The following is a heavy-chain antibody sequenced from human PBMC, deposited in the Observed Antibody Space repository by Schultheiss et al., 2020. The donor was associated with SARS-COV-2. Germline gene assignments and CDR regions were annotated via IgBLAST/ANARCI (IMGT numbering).Heavy chain of an antibody. V-gene: IGHV1-18*01. CDR3: ARDQSAVAVGENWFDP. Sequence: VKVSCKASGYTFTSYGISWVRQAPGQGLEWMGWISAYNGNTNYAQKLQGRVTMTTDTSTSTAYMELRSLRSDDTAVYYCARDQSAVAVGENWFDPWGQGTLVTVSS. J-gene: IGHJ5*02. CDR2: ISAYNGNT. D-gene: IGHD6-19*01. CDR1: GYTFTSYG.